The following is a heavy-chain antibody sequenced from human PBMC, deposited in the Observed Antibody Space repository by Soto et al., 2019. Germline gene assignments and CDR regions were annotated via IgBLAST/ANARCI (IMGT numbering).Heavy chain of an antibody. Sequence: QVQLGQSGAEVKKPGASVKVSCRASGYSFTSYGITWVRQTPGQGLEWMGWISVHNGYTNYPQKLQDRITMTTDTSTSTAYMELTSLRSDDTAVYYCARGRGVSSWYETPHYFDSWGQGTLVTVSS. J-gene: IGHJ4*02. CDR1: GYSFTSYG. V-gene: IGHV1-18*01. D-gene: IGHD6-13*01. CDR2: ISVHNGYT. CDR3: ARGRGVSSWYETPHYFDS.